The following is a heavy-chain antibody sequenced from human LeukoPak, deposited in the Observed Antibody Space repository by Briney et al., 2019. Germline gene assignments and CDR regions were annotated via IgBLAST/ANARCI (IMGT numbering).Heavy chain of an antibody. D-gene: IGHD3-10*01. V-gene: IGHV1-8*01. J-gene: IGHJ4*02. CDR3: ARGRGPGSYYKDYFDY. Sequence: ASVKVSCKASGYTFTSYDINWVRQATGQGLEWMGWMNPNSGNTGYAQKFQGRVTMTRNTSISTAYMELSSLRSEDTAVYYCARGRGPGSYYKDYFDYWGQGTLVTVSS. CDR2: MNPNSGNT. CDR1: GYTFTSYD.